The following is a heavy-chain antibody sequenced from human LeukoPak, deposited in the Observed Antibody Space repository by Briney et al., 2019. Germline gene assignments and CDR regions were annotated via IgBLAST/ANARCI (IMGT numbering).Heavy chain of an antibody. CDR3: ARAPAEIGGYYPEYFRH. D-gene: IGHD3-22*01. CDR2: IKSDGST. V-gene: IGHV3-74*01. J-gene: IGHJ1*01. Sequence: GGSLRLSCAASGFTFSRYWMHWVRHAPGKGLVWVSRIKSDGSTNYADSVKGQFTISRDNAKNTVSLQMNSLRAEDTGVYYCARAPAEIGGYYPEYFRHWGQGTLVTVSS. CDR1: GFTFSRYW.